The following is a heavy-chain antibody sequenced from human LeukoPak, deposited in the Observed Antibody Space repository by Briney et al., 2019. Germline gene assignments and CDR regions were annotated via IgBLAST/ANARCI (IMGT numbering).Heavy chain of an antibody. D-gene: IGHD3-3*01. Sequence: PSETLSLTCTVSGGSISSYYWSWIRQPPGKGLEWIGYIYHSGSTYYNPSLKSRVTISVDRSKNQFSLKLSSVTAADTAVYYCARGTLRYYDFNLYYFDYWGQGTLVTVSS. J-gene: IGHJ4*02. CDR3: ARGTLRYYDFNLYYFDY. CDR1: GGSISSYY. V-gene: IGHV4-59*12. CDR2: IYHSGST.